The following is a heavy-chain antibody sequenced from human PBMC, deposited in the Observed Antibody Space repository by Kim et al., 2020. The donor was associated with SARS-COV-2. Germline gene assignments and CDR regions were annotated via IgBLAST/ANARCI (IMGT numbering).Heavy chain of an antibody. Sequence: SETLSLTCAVYGGSFSGYYWSWIRQPPGKGLEWIGEINHSGSTNYNPSLKSRVTISVDTSKNQFSLKLSSLTAADKAVYYCARGERRGVEMATIRYYYYGMDVWGQGTTVTVSS. CDR2: INHSGST. CDR1: GGSFSGYY. D-gene: IGHD5-12*01. CDR3: ARGERRGVEMATIRYYYYGMDV. J-gene: IGHJ6*02. V-gene: IGHV4-34*01.